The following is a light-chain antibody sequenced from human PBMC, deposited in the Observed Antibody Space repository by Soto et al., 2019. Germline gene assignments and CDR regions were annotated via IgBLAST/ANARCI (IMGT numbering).Light chain of an antibody. V-gene: IGLV2-8*01. CDR2: EVT. Sequence: QSALTQPPSASGSPGQSVGISCTGTSSDIGAYNYVSWYQHHPGKAPKLILYEVTKRPSGVPDRFSGSKSGNTASLTVSGLQPEDEADYYCATWDDSLNGGVFGGGTKLTVL. CDR3: ATWDDSLNGGV. J-gene: IGLJ3*02. CDR1: SSDIGAYNY.